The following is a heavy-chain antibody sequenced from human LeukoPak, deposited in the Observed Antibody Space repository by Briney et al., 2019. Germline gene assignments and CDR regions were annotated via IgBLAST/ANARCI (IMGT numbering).Heavy chain of an antibody. Sequence: GGSLRLSCAASGFTFSDHFMAWVRQAPGKGLEWVGRIRKKPNSYTTEYAASVKGGFTFSRDDTKNSLYLQRNSLETEDTAVYYCARVSATTGATDALDFWGQGTMVIVSS. D-gene: IGHD1-1*01. CDR2: IRKKPNSYTT. V-gene: IGHV3-72*01. CDR3: ARVSATTGATDALDF. J-gene: IGHJ3*01. CDR1: GFTFSDHF.